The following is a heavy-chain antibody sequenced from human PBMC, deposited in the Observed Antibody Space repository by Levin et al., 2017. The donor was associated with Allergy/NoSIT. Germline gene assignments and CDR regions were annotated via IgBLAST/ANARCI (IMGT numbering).Heavy chain of an antibody. V-gene: IGHV4-39*01. CDR1: GGSISSSSYY. J-gene: IGHJ3*02. Sequence: SETLSLTCTVSGGSISSSSYYWGWIRQPPGKELEWIGTIYYSGSNYYNPSLKSRVTISVDTSKNQFSLKLSSVTAAGTAVYYCARHTGIAAAGNDAFDIWGQGTMVTVSS. D-gene: IGHD6-13*01. CDR2: IYYSGSN. CDR3: ARHTGIAAAGNDAFDI.